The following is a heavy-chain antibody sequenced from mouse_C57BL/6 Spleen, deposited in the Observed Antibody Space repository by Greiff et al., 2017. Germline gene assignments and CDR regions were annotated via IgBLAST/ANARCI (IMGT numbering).Heavy chain of an antibody. CDR2: ISSGSSTI. CDR1: GFTFSDYG. Sequence: EVKLQESGGGLVKPGGSLKLSCAASGFTFSDYGMHWVRQAPEKGLEWVAYISSGSSTIYYADTVKGRFTISRDNAKNTLFLQMTSLRSEDTAMYYCARVITTVYYFDGWGQGTTLAVAS. V-gene: IGHV5-17*01. CDR3: ARVITTVYYFDG. D-gene: IGHD1-1*01. J-gene: IGHJ2*01.